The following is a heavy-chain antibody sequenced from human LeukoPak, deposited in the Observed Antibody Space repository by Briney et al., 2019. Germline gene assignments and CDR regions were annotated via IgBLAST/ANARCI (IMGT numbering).Heavy chain of an antibody. Sequence: GGSLRLSCVGSGLTFGNYAMSWVRQGPGKGLEWVSSLSGSGTIMNYAASVKGRFTISRDNSKSTLYLQLNNLGAEDTALYYCAKEATAPYRISAFDVWGHGTMVIVSS. CDR1: GLTFGNYA. V-gene: IGHV3-23*01. D-gene: IGHD1-14*01. CDR3: AKEATAPYRISAFDV. J-gene: IGHJ3*01. CDR2: LSGSGTIM.